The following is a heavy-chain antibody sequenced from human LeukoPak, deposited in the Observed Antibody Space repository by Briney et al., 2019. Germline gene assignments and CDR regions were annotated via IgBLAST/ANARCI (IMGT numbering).Heavy chain of an antibody. D-gene: IGHD3-22*01. CDR1: GLTFRNYA. Sequence: GGSLRLSCAASGLTFRNYAMHWVRQAPGGRLEWVAVIWSDGTEKYYAASVMGRFTISRDSSENTLYLQMNGLRTEDTAVYYCARVNGPNSGYYYTLDLWGQGTPVTVSS. CDR2: IWSDGTEK. J-gene: IGHJ5*02. CDR3: ARVNGPNSGYYYTLDL. V-gene: IGHV3-33*01.